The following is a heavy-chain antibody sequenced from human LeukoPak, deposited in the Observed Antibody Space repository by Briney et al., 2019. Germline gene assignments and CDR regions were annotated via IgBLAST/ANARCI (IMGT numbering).Heavy chain of an antibody. D-gene: IGHD6-13*01. V-gene: IGHV4-59*08. Sequence: PSETLSLTCTVSGGSISSYYWSWIRQPPGKGLEWIGYIYYSGSTNYNPSLKSRVTISVDTSKNQFSLKLSSVTAADTAVYYCARSPGIAAAGTFDYWGQGTLVTASS. J-gene: IGHJ4*02. CDR1: GGSISSYY. CDR2: IYYSGST. CDR3: ARSPGIAAAGTFDY.